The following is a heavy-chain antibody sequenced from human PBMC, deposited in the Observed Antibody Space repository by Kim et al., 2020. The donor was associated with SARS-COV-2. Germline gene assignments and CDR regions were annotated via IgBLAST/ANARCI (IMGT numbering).Heavy chain of an antibody. V-gene: IGHV4-39*01. Sequence: SETLSLTCTVSGGSISSSSYYWGWIRQPPGKGLEWIGSIYYSGSTYYNPSLKSRVTISVDTSKNQFSLKLSSVTAADTAVYYCARRTAMVVGYYFDYWGQGTLVTVSS. CDR1: GGSISSSSYY. CDR3: ARRTAMVVGYYFDY. CDR2: IYYSGST. D-gene: IGHD5-18*01. J-gene: IGHJ4*02.